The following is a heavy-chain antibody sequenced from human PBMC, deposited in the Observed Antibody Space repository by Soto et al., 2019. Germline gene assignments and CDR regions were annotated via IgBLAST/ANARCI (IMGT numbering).Heavy chain of an antibody. V-gene: IGHV4-59*08. CDR2: IYYSGRT. D-gene: IGHD2-15*01. J-gene: IGHJ6*03. CDR1: GGSISSYY. Sequence: SETLSLTCTVSGGSISSYYWSWIRQPPGKGLGGIGYIYYSGRTNYNPSLKSRVTISVDTAKNQFSRKLSSVTAADTAVYYCARQRCSGGSCYSNYYYYMDVWGKGTTVTVS. CDR3: ARQRCSGGSCYSNYYYYMDV.